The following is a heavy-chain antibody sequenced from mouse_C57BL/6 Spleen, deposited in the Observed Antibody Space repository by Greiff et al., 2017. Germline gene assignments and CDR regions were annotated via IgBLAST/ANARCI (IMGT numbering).Heavy chain of an antibody. J-gene: IGHJ2*01. CDR2: IHPNSGST. V-gene: IGHV1-64*01. CDR3: ARSEGITYYFDY. Sequence: VQLQQPGAELVKPGASVKLSCKASGYTFTSYWMHWVKQRPGQGLEWIGMIHPNSGSTNYNEKFKSKATLTVDKSSSTAYMQLSSLTSEDSAVYYCARSEGITYYFDYWGQGTTLTVSS. D-gene: IGHD1-2*01. CDR1: GYTFTSYW.